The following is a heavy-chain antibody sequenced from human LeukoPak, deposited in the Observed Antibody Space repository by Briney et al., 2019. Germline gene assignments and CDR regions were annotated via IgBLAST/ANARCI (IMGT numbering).Heavy chain of an antibody. D-gene: IGHD3-3*01. CDR1: GGSISSYY. CDR3: VRDLRDFWSGYYTDNDAFDI. J-gene: IGHJ3*02. CDR2: IYYSGST. V-gene: IGHV4-59*01. Sequence: SETLSLTCTVSGGSISSYYWSWIRQPPGKGLEWIGYIYYSGSTNYNPSLKSRVTISVDTSKNQFSLKLSSVTAADTAVYYCVRDLRDFWSGYYTDNDAFDIWGQGTMVTVSS.